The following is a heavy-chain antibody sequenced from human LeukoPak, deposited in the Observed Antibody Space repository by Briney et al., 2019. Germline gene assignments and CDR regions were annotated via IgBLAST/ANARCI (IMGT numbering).Heavy chain of an antibody. CDR2: MNPNSGNT. D-gene: IGHD3-10*01. V-gene: IGHV1-8*01. CDR1: GYTFTSYD. J-gene: IGHJ4*02. Sequence: ASVKVSCKASGYTFTSYDINWVQQATGQGLEWMGWMNPNSGNTGYAQKFQGRVTMTRNTSISTAYMELSSLRSEDTAVYYCARDLPSYGSGSYYRPFDYWGQGTLVTVCS. CDR3: ARDLPSYGSGSYYRPFDY.